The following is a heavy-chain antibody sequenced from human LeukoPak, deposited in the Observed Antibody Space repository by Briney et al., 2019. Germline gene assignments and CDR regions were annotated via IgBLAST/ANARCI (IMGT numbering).Heavy chain of an antibody. D-gene: IGHD3/OR15-3a*01. CDR3: ATGLRAFDY. J-gene: IGHJ4*02. CDR1: GFTFSSYW. Sequence: PGGSLRLSCAASGFTFSSYWMHWVRQAPGKGLVWVSRVNGDGSSTTYADSVEGRFTISRDNSKSTVYLQMSSLRAEDTALYYCATGLRAFDYWGQGSLVTVSS. V-gene: IGHV3-74*03. CDR2: VNGDGSST.